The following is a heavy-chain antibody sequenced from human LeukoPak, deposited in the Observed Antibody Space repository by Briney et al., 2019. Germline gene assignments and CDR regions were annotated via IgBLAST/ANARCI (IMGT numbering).Heavy chain of an antibody. J-gene: IGHJ4*02. V-gene: IGHV5-51*01. CDR3: ARLVVATTTKQYYFDY. D-gene: IGHD5-12*01. CDR2: IYPGDSDT. Sequence: GESLKISCKGSGYSFTSYWIGWVRQMPGKGLEWMGIIYPGDSDTRYGPSFQGQVTISADKSISTAYLQWSSLKASDTAMYYCARLVVATTTKQYYFDYWGQGTLVTVSS. CDR1: GYSFTSYW.